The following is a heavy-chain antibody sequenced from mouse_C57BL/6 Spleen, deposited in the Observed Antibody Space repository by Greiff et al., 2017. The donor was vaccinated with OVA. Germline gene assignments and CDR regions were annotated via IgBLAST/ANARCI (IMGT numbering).Heavy chain of an antibody. CDR2: IDPANGNT. Sequence: EVQLQQSMAELVRPGASVKLSCTASGFNIKNTYMHWVKQRPEQGLEWIGRIDPANGNTKYAPKFQGKATIPADTSSNTAYLQLSSLTSEDTAIYYCAQIYYDYDEKYFDDWGQGTTLTVSS. CDR3: AQIYYDYDEKYFDD. J-gene: IGHJ2*01. V-gene: IGHV14-3*01. CDR1: GFNIKNTY. D-gene: IGHD2-4*01.